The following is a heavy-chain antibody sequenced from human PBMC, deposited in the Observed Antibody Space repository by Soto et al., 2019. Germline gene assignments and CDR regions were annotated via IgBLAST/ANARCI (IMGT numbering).Heavy chain of an antibody. Sequence: SETLYLTCTVSGGSITGNYWSWIRQPPGKGLEWVGYIYYTGNTYVKPSLKSRVTMSVDTSGNRFSLKLSSVTAADTAVYYCAKTPIGYCSGGTCSNWFDPWGQGTLVTVS. CDR3: AKTPIGYCSGGTCSNWFDP. CDR1: GGSITGNY. CDR2: IYYTGNT. D-gene: IGHD2-15*01. J-gene: IGHJ5*02. V-gene: IGHV4-59*08.